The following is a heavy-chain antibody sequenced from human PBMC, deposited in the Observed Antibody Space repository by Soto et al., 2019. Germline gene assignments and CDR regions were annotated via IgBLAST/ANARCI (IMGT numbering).Heavy chain of an antibody. CDR1: GFPFSSYA. J-gene: IGHJ4*02. CDR2: IGFTGDDT. CDR3: ARRFNRASFYSDY. Sequence: GGSLSLSCAASGFPFSSYAMSWVRHAPDKGLEWISGIGFTGDDTYYADSVKGRFTISRDNAKNTLYLQMTSLRAEDTAVYYCARRFNRASFYSDYWGQGTLVTVSS. V-gene: IGHV3-23*01.